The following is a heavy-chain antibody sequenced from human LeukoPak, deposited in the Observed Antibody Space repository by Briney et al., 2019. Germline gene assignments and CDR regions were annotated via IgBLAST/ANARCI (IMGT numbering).Heavy chain of an antibody. Sequence: GRSLRLSCAASGFTFSSYAMHWVRQAPGKGLEWVAVVSYDGSNKYYADSVKGRFTISRDNSKNTLYLQMNSLRAEDTAVYYCARDTAMSFGMDVWGQGTTVTVSS. CDR2: VSYDGSNK. J-gene: IGHJ6*02. CDR1: GFTFSSYA. CDR3: ARDTAMSFGMDV. V-gene: IGHV3-30-3*01. D-gene: IGHD3-10*01.